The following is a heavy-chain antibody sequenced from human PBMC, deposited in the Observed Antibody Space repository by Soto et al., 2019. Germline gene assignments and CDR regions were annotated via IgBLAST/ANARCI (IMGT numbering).Heavy chain of an antibody. V-gene: IGHV1-3*01. D-gene: IGHD7-27*01. CDR2: INAGYGNT. CDR1: GYTFSSYA. Sequence: GASGKVSCKASGYTFSSYAMHWVRQAPGQRLEWMGWINAGYGNTKSSQKFQDGVTISRDTSASTAYMELTSLRSEDTAVYYCARDTGDGTFDFWCQGTLGTGSS. CDR3: ARDTGDGTFDF. J-gene: IGHJ4*02.